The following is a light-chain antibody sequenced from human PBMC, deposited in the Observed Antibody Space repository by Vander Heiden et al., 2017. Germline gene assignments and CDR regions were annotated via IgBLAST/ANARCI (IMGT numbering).Light chain of an antibody. Sequence: DMVMTHSPLSLPVTPGEPASISCRSSQSLLHSNGYNYLDWYLQKPGQSPQLLIYLGSNRASGVPDRFSGSGSGTDFTLKISRVEAEDVGVYYCRQALQTPRTFGQGTKVEIK. CDR2: LGS. CDR1: QSLLHSNGYNY. J-gene: IGKJ1*01. CDR3: RQALQTPRT. V-gene: IGKV2-28*01.